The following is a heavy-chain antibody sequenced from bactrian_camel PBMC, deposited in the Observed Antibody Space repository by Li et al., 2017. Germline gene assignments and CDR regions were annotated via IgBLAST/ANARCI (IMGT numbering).Heavy chain of an antibody. CDR3: TPVLILSDGYCYKADNY. Sequence: DVQLVESGGGSVQVGGSLRLSCAASGYIDSSNCMGWFRQRPGKEREGVAVVYPGTGETWYPESVKGRFTISKDNAKDTLYLQMNSLEPDDTAIYYCTPVLILSDGYCYKADNYWGQGTQVTVSS. CDR1: GYIDSSNC. J-gene: IGHJ4*01. D-gene: IGHD3*01. CDR2: VYPGTGET. V-gene: IGHV3S31*01.